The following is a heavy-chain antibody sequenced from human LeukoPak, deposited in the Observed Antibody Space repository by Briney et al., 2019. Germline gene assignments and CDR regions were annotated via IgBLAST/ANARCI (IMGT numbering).Heavy chain of an antibody. CDR3: TRGEWLARSWFDP. V-gene: IGHV4-39*07. CDR1: GGSISSGSYY. Sequence: SQTLSLTCTVSGGSISSGSYYWSWIRHPPGKGLEWIGSIYYSGSTYYNPSLKSRVTISVDTSKNQFSLKLSSVTPAETAVYYCTRGEWLARSWFDPWGQGTLVTVSS. D-gene: IGHD6-19*01. CDR2: IYYSGST. J-gene: IGHJ5*02.